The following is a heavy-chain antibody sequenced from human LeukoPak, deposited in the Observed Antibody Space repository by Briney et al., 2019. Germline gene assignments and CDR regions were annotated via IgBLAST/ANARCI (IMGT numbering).Heavy chain of an antibody. CDR2: MSGGSGDT. CDR1: GFTLRSSA. D-gene: IGHD2-8*01. CDR3: ARLTST. Sequence: GGSLRLSCAASGFTLRSSAMSWVRQAPGEGLEWVSSMSGGSGDTYYADSVKGRFTISRDNSKNTLHLQMYSLRAEDTAVYYCARLTSTWGQGTLVTVSS. J-gene: IGHJ5*02. V-gene: IGHV3-23*01.